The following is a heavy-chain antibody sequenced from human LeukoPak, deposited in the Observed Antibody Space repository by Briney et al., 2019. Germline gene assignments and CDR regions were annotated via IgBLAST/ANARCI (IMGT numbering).Heavy chain of an antibody. J-gene: IGHJ5*01. D-gene: IGHD3-3*01. CDR1: GFTSSSYS. CDR2: ISSISSTI. CDR3: ARVSAYDFWSSSLHNWFDS. V-gene: IGHV3-48*01. Sequence: GSPRLSCAASGFTSSSYSMNWVRRAPGKGLEWVSSISSISSTIYYADSVKGRFTIYRDKPKNTLYLQMNSLRAEDTAVYYCARVSAYDFWSSSLHNWFDSWGQGTLVTVSS.